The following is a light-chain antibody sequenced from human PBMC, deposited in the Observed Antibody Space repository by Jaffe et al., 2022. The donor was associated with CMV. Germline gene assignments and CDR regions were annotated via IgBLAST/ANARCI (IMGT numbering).Light chain of an antibody. CDR1: QDIINY. J-gene: IGKJ2*01. V-gene: IGKV1-33*01. CDR3: QQYDNLPYT. CDR2: DVS. Sequence: DIQMTQSPSSLSASVGDRVTITCQASQDIINYLNWYQQKPGKAPKLLIYDVSNLETGVPARFSGTGYGTDFSLIISSLQPEDFATYYCQQYDNLPYTFGQGTKVDMK.